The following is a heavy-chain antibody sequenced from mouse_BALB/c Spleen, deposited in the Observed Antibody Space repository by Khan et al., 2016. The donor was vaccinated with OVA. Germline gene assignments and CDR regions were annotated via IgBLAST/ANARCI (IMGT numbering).Heavy chain of an antibody. CDR3: ARVYGGDFDY. J-gene: IGHJ2*01. V-gene: IGHV3-2*02. D-gene: IGHD1-1*01. Sequence: LQQSGPGLVKPSQSLSLTCTVTGYSITSDYAWNWIRQFPGNKLEWMGYISYSGNTNSNPSLKSRISITRDTSKNQFFLQLNSVTIEDTATYYCARVYGGDFDYWGQGTTLTVSS. CDR1: GYSITSDYA. CDR2: ISYSGNT.